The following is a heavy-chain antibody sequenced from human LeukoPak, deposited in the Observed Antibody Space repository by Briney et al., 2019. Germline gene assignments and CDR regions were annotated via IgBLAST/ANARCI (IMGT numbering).Heavy chain of an antibody. CDR3: AREYYDSSDYPRQHYFDY. J-gene: IGHJ4*02. V-gene: IGHV3-33*01. CDR1: GFTFSYYG. D-gene: IGHD3-22*01. CDR2: IWYDGSYK. Sequence: PGGSLRLSCAASGFTFSYYGMHWVRQAPGKGLEWVALIWYDGSYKYYADSVKGRFTISRDNSKNTLYLQMNSLRAEDTAVYYCAREYYDSSDYPRQHYFDYWGQGTLVTVSS.